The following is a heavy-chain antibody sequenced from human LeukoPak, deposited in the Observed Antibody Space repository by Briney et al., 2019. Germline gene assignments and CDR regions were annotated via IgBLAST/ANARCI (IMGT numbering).Heavy chain of an antibody. CDR2: MYISGST. D-gene: IGHD3-3*01. CDR1: GDSIRGFY. CDR3: ANLDGETFAH. V-gene: IGHV4-4*07. J-gene: IGHJ4*02. Sequence: PSETLSLTCTVSGDSIRGFYWSWVRQPAGQGLEYIGHMYISGSTTYNPSLKSRVTMSVDLAKNEVSLKLTSVTAADTAIYFCANLDGETFAHWGRGTLVLVSS.